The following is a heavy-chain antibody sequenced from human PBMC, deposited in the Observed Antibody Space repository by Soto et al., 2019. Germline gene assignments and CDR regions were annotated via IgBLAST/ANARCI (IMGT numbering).Heavy chain of an antibody. J-gene: IGHJ5*02. CDR3: AKQSRIAVADDNWSDP. CDR2: ISGSGSST. V-gene: IGHV3-23*01. CDR1: GFTFSSYG. D-gene: IGHD6-19*01. Sequence: EVQLLESGGGLVQPGGSLRLSCAASGFTFSSYGMSWSRQAPGNVLEWVSAISGSGSSTHYADSVKGRLTIPIDNTANTPYLQTNTLRDEDIAVYFCAKQSRIAVADDNWSDPWGQGTLLSVCS.